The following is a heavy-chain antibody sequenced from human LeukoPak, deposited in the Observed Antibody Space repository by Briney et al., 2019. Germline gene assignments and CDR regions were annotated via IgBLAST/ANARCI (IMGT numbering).Heavy chain of an antibody. CDR2: IYYSGST. CDR1: GGSISSSSYY. CDR3: ARDGYNSGGWYFDL. V-gene: IGHV4-39*02. D-gene: IGHD5-24*01. J-gene: IGHJ2*01. Sequence: SETLSLTCTVSGGSISSSSYYWGWIRQPPGKGLEWIGSIYYSGSTYYNPSLKSRVTISVDTSKNQFSLKLSSVTAADTAVYYCARDGYNSGGWYFDLWGRGTLVTVSS.